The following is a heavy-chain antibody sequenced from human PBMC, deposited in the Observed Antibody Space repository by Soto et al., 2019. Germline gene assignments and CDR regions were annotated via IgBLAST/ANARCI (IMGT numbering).Heavy chain of an antibody. Sequence: SETLSLTCTVSGGSISSYYWSWIRQPPGKGLEWIGYIYYSGSTNYNPSLKSRVTISVDTSKNQFSLKLSSVTAADTAVYYCVWSYSSYVFDWFDPWGQGTLVPVSS. CDR3: VWSYSSYVFDWFDP. CDR1: GGSISSYY. D-gene: IGHD6-6*01. CDR2: IYYSGST. V-gene: IGHV4-59*01. J-gene: IGHJ5*02.